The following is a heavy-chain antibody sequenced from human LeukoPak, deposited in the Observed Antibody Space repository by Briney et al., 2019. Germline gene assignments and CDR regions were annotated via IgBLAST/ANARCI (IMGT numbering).Heavy chain of an antibody. CDR1: GYPISSGYY. J-gene: IGHJ5*02. V-gene: IGHV4-38-2*02. CDR2: VYHRGTT. D-gene: IGHD1-26*01. Sequence: SETLSLTCTVTGYPISSGYYWGWVRQAPGKGLEWIGSVYHRGTTDYNPTLKGRVTVSLDTSKNQFSLELKSVTAADTAVYFCARGREVGAPMAWGQGSLVIVSS. CDR3: ARGREVGAPMA.